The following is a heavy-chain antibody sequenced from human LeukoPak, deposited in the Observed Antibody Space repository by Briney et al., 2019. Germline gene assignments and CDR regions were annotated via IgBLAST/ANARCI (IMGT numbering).Heavy chain of an antibody. D-gene: IGHD3-22*01. CDR1: GFTFRSYA. Sequence: GGSLRLSCAASGFTFRSYAMSWVRQAPGKGREWVSAISAGGGSTYYADSVKGRFTISRDNSKTTLYLQMNSLRAEDTAVYYCAKDYFDSSGYSGVFDYWGQGTLVTVSS. V-gene: IGHV3-23*01. J-gene: IGHJ4*02. CDR3: AKDYFDSSGYSGVFDY. CDR2: ISAGGGST.